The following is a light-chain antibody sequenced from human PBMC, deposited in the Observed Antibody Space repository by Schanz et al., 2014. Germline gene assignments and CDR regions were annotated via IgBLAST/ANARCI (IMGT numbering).Light chain of an antibody. V-gene: IGLV2-11*01. J-gene: IGLJ3*02. CDR1: SSDVGGYNY. Sequence: QSALTQPRSVSGSPGQSVSISCTGTSSDVGGYNYVSWYQQHPGKAPKLMLYDVNMRPSGVPDRFSGSKSGNTASLTISGLQPEDEADYYCASYTNTNTWVFGGGTKLTVL. CDR3: ASYTNTNTWV. CDR2: DVN.